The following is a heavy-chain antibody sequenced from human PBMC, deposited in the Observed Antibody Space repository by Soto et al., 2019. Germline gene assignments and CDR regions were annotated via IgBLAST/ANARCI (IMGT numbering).Heavy chain of an antibody. J-gene: IGHJ4*02. Sequence: QVQLVESGGGVVHPGRSLRLSCAASGFTFTSYAMHWVRQAPGKGLEWLAVILHDTRSKYYADSVKGRFTISRDNSKNTLYLQMNSLRAEDTAVYYCVRDTGGYSSGWGLDYWGQGTLVTVSS. CDR3: VRDTGGYSSGWGLDY. CDR1: GFTFTSYA. D-gene: IGHD6-19*01. CDR2: ILHDTRSK. V-gene: IGHV3-30*04.